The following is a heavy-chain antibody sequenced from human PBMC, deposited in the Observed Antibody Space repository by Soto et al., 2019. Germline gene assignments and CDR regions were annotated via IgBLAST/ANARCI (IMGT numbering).Heavy chain of an antibody. V-gene: IGHV3-30*03. CDR1: GFTFSSYG. Sequence: GGSLRLSCAASGFTFSSYGMHWVRQAPGKGLEWVAVISYDGSNKYYADSVKGRFTISRDDAKNFLHLQMDSLRPEDTAVYYCARDKPLAGLTTFDFWGQGTLVTVSS. CDR3: ARDKPLAGLTTFDF. D-gene: IGHD4-4*01. CDR2: ISYDGSNK. J-gene: IGHJ4*02.